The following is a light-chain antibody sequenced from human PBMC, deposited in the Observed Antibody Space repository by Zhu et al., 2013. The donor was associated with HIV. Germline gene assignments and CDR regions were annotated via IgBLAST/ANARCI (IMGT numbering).Light chain of an antibody. J-gene: IGKJ4*01. Sequence: EIVLMQSPGTLSLSPGERATLSCRASQSVSSSYLAWYQQKPGQAPRLLVYGASNRATGIPARFSGSGSGTDFTLTISSLEPEDFAVYYCQQRSDWPPSITFGGGTRLEI. CDR2: GAS. CDR3: QQRSDWPPSIT. CDR1: QSVSSSY. V-gene: IGKV3D-20*02.